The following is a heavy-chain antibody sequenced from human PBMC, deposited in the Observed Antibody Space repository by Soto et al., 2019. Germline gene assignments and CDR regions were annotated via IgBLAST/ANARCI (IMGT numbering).Heavy chain of an antibody. CDR2: MNPNSGNT. CDR1: GYTFTSYN. V-gene: IGHV1-8*01. J-gene: IGHJ6*02. Sequence: ASVKVSCKASGYTFTSYNVNWVRQATGQGLEWMGWMNPNSGNTGYAQKFQGRVTMTRNTSITTAHMELSSLRSEDTAVYYCARSSIAAPYYYYGMDVWGQGTTVTAP. D-gene: IGHD6-25*01. CDR3: ARSSIAAPYYYYGMDV.